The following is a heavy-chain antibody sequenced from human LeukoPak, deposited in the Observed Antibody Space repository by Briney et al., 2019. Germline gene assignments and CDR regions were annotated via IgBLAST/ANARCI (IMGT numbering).Heavy chain of an antibody. Sequence: GGSLRLSCAASGFTFSSYAMSWVRQAPGKGLEWFSAISGSDGSTYYADSVKGRFTISRDNSKNTLYLQMNSLRAEDTAVYYCATYYGDYPTYDYWGQGTLVTVSS. V-gene: IGHV3-23*01. J-gene: IGHJ4*02. CDR3: ATYYGDYPTYDY. CDR1: GFTFSSYA. CDR2: ISGSDGST. D-gene: IGHD4-17*01.